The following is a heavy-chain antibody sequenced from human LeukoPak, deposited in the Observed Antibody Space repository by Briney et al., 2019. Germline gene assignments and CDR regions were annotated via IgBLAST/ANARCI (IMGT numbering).Heavy chain of an antibody. CDR2: ISGSGAST. CDR1: GFTFSSYA. Sequence: AGGSLRLSCAASGFTFSSYAMSWVRQAPGKGLEWVSAISGSGASTYYADSVKGRFTISRDNSKNTLYLQMNSLRAEDTAVYYCARDLRDYGDYVSKYSYYYYYGMDVWGQGTTVTVSS. V-gene: IGHV3-23*01. D-gene: IGHD4-17*01. J-gene: IGHJ6*02. CDR3: ARDLRDYGDYVSKYSYYYYYGMDV.